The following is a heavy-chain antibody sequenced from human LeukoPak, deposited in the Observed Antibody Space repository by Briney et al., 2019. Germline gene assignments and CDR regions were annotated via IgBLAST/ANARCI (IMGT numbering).Heavy chain of an antibody. CDR1: GYTFTSYY. V-gene: IGHV1-46*01. Sequence: ASVKVSCKASGYTFTSYYMHGVRQAPGQGLEWMGIINPIGGSTSYAQKFQGRVTMTRDTSPSTVYMELSSLRSEDTAVYYCARDRDCSGGSCYSRYYFDYWGQGTLVTVSS. CDR3: ARDRDCSGGSCYSRYYFDY. J-gene: IGHJ4*02. CDR2: INPIGGST. D-gene: IGHD2-15*01.